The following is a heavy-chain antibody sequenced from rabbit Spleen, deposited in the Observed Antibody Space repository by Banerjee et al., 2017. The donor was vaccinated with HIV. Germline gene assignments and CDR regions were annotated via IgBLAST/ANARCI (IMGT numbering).Heavy chain of an antibody. CDR3: ARIESYGDYGNL. J-gene: IGHJ4*01. D-gene: IGHD2-1*01. CDR1: GFSFSGSYY. Sequence: QSLEESGGDLVKPGASLTLTCTASGFSFSGSYYMYWVRQAPGKGLEWIACIYAGSSGSTYYASWAKGRFTISKTSSTTVTLQMTSLTAADTATYFCARIESYGDYGNLWGPGTLVTVS. V-gene: IGHV1S40*01. CDR2: IYAGSSGST.